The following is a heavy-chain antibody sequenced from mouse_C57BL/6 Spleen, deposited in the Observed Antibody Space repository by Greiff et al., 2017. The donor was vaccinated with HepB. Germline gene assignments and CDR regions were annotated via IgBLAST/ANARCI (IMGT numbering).Heavy chain of an antibody. D-gene: IGHD2-4*01. V-gene: IGHV1-26*01. J-gene: IGHJ2*01. CDR1: GYTFTDYY. Sequence: VQLQQSGPELVKPGASVKISCKASGYTFTDYYMNWVKQSHGKSLEWIGDINPNNGGTSYNQKFKGKATLTVDKSSSTAYMELRSLTSEDSAVYYCARGDYDVKNFDYWGQGTTLTVSS. CDR3: ARGDYDVKNFDY. CDR2: INPNNGGT.